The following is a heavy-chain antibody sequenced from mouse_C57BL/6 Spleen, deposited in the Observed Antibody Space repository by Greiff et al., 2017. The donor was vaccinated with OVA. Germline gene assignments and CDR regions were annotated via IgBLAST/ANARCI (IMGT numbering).Heavy chain of an antibody. CDR1: GFTFSSYG. D-gene: IGHD2-5*01. J-gene: IGHJ4*01. CDR2: ISSGGSYT. Sequence: EVQLQQSGGDLVKPGGSLKLSCAASGFTFSSYGMSWVRQTPDKRLEWVATISSGGSYTYYPDSVKGRFTISRDNAKNTLYLQMSSLKSEDTAMYYCARGDYSNYVFMDYWGQGTSVTVSS. V-gene: IGHV5-6*01. CDR3: ARGDYSNYVFMDY.